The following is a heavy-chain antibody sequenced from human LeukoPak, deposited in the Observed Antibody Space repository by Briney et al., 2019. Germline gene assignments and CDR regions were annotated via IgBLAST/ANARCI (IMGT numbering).Heavy chain of an antibody. CDR1: GVSISSYY. CDR3: ARYQVLSRRGWFDP. J-gene: IGHJ5*02. Sequence: SETLSLTCTLSGVSISSYYWSSIRQPPGKGLEWIGYINYSGITNYNPFLKSRVTISVDTSKNQFSLKLSSVTAADTAVYYCARYQVLSRRGWFDPCGPGSLVTVTS. V-gene: IGHV4-59*08. CDR2: INYSGIT. D-gene: IGHD4/OR15-4a*01.